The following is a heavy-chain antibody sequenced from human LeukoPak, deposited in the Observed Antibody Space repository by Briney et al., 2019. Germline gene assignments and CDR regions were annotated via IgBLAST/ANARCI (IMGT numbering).Heavy chain of an antibody. D-gene: IGHD3-10*01. CDR3: ATLPYYGSGSFPHFDY. CDR1: GFTFDDYA. V-gene: IGHV3-9*01. CDR2: ISWNSGSI. Sequence: SLRLSCAASGFTFDDYAMHWVRQAPGKGLEWVSGISWNSGSIGYADSVKGRFTISRDNAKNSLYLQMNSLRAEDTALYYCATLPYYGSGSFPHFDYWGQGTLVTVSS. J-gene: IGHJ4*02.